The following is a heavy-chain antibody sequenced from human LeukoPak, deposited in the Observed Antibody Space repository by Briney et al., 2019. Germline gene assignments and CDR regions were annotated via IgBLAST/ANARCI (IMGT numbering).Heavy chain of an antibody. D-gene: IGHD1-26*01. V-gene: IGHV1-2*02. CDR2: INPNSGGT. CDR1: GYTFTGYY. Sequence: ASVKVSCKASGYTFTGYYMHWLRQAPGQGLEWMGWINPNSGGTNYAQKFQGRVTMTRDTSISTAYMELSRLRSDGTAVYYCARGKRAAGSYPFDYWGQGTLVTVSS. CDR3: ARGKRAAGSYPFDY. J-gene: IGHJ4*02.